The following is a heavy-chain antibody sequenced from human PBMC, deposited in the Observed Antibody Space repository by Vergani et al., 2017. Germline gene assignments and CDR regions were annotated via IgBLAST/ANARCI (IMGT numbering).Heavy chain of an antibody. J-gene: IGHJ3*02. CDR1: GGSISSYY. D-gene: IGHD3-22*01. CDR2: IYYSGST. Sequence: QVQLQESGPGLVKPSETLSLTCTVSGGSISSYYWSWRRKPPGKGLEWIGYIYYSGSTNYNPSLKSRVTISVDTSKNQFSLKLSSVTAADTAVYYCARALLVRDDSSGYYVDAFDIWGQGTMVTVSS. V-gene: IGHV4-59*01. CDR3: ARALLVRDDSSGYYVDAFDI.